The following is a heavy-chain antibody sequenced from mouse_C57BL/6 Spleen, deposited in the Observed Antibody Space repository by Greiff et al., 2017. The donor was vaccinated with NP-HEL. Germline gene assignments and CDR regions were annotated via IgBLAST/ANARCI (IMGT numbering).Heavy chain of an antibody. V-gene: IGHV1-69*01. CDR1: GYTFTSYW. D-gene: IGHD3-2*02. J-gene: IGHJ3*01. CDR2: IDPSDSYT. CDR3: ARADQTAQATGAWFAY. Sequence: QVQLQQSGAELVMPGASVKLSCKASGYTFTSYWMHWVKQRPGQGLEWIGEIDPSDSYTNYNQKFKGKSTLTVDKSSSTAYMQLSSLTSEDSAVYYCARADQTAQATGAWFAYWGQGTLVTVSA.